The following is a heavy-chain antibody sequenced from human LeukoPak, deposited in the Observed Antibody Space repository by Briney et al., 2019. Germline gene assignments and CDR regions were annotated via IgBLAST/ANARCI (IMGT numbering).Heavy chain of an antibody. CDR1: GGIFSSYT. CDR3: ARDRRTVWEPLDNGEYFQH. J-gene: IGHJ1*01. Sequence: SVKVSCKASGGIFSSYTFSWVRQAPGQGLEWMGGIIPIFGTTNYAQKFQGRVTITADESTSTAYMELRSLRSEDTAVYYCARDRRTVWEPLDNGEYFQHWGQGTLVTVSS. D-gene: IGHD1-26*01. CDR2: IIPIFGTT. V-gene: IGHV1-69*13.